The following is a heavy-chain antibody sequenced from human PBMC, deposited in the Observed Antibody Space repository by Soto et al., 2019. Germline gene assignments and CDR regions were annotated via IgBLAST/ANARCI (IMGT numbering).Heavy chain of an antibody. CDR3: ARYLRPAAAFDI. CDR2: INWDDDK. CDR1: GFSLITSGVG. J-gene: IGHJ3*02. V-gene: IGHV2-5*02. Sequence: QVTLKESGPTLVKPTQTLTMTCTFYGFSLITSGVGVGWLRQPPGKALEWLAVINWDDDKRYSPSLKSRLTITKDTSKNEVVLTMTHIDPVDTAAYHCARYLRPAAAFDIWGKGPMATVSS. D-gene: IGHD5-12*01.